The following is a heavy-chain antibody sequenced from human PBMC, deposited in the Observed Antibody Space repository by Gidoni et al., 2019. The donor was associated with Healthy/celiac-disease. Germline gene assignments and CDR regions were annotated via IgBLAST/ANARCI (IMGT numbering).Heavy chain of an antibody. V-gene: IGHV4-39*01. J-gene: IGHJ4*02. CDR3: ARQRFCSSWYFGDFYFDY. CDR2: IYYSGST. CDR1: GGSISSSSYY. Sequence: QLQLQESGPGLVKPSETLYLTCTVSGGSISSSSYYWGGIRQPPGKGLEWIGSIYYSGSTYYNPSLKSRVTISVDTSKNQFSLKLSSVTAADTAVYYCARQRFCSSWYFGDFYFDYWGQGTLVTVSS. D-gene: IGHD6-13*01.